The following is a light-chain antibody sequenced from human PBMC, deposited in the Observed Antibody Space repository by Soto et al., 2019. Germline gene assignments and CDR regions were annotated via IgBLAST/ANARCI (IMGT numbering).Light chain of an antibody. CDR2: AAS. J-gene: IGKJ5*01. CDR1: QTVSSSY. CDR3: QQYNNWPGIT. V-gene: IGKV3-15*01. Sequence: EVMLTQSPGTLSLSPGDRATLSCMASQTVSSSYLAWYQQKPGQAPRLLIYAASSRVTGIPVRFSGSGSGTEFTLTISSLQSEDSAVYYCQQYNNWPGITFGQGTRLEI.